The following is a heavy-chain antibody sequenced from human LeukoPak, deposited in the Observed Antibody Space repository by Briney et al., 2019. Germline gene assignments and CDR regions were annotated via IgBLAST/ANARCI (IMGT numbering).Heavy chain of an antibody. V-gene: IGHV1-69*13. D-gene: IGHD3-10*01. CDR1: GGTFSSYA. CDR3: AREPHSGLSGYFDY. CDR2: IIPIFGTA. Sequence: ASVKVSCKASGGTFSSYAISWVRQAPGQGLEWMGGIIPIFGTANYAQKFQGRVTITADESTSTAYMELSSLRSEDTAVYYCAREPHSGLSGYFDYWGQGTLVTVSS. J-gene: IGHJ4*02.